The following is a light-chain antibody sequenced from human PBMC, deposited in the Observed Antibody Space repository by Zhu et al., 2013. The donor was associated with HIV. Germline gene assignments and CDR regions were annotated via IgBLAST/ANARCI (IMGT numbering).Light chain of an antibody. CDR1: GSDIGRYNH. V-gene: IGLV2-14*03. CDR3: SSYTSITTLV. CDR2: DVS. J-gene: IGLJ2*01. Sequence: QSALTQPASVSGSPGQSIAISCTGTGSDIGRYNHVSWYQQRPGKAPKLIISDVSNRPSGVSSRFSGSKSGNTASLTISGLQADDEADYYCSSYTSITTLVFGGGTKLTVL.